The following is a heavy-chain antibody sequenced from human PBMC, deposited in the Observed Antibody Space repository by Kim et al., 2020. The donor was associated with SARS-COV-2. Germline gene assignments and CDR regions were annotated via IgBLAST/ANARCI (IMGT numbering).Heavy chain of an antibody. J-gene: IGHJ6*02. CDR3: ARHITTTLDV. CDR1: GFTFSNYW. Sequence: GGSLRLSCAASGFTFSNYWMHWVRQAPGKGLVWVSYIVSDGSRTSYADSVKGRFTISRDNAKNTLFLQMNSLRAEDTAVYYCARHITTTLDVWGQGTTVTVPS. D-gene: IGHD3-10*01. CDR2: IVSDGSRT. V-gene: IGHV3-74*01.